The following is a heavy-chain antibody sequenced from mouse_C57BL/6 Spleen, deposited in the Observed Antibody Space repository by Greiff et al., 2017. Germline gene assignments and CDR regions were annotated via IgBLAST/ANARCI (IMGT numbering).Heavy chain of an antibody. CDR3: ARGDYGSSSYYAMDY. J-gene: IGHJ4*01. V-gene: IGHV1-80*01. Sequence: VQLQQSGAELVKPGASVKISCKASGYAFSSYWMNWVKQRPGKGLEWIGQIYPGDGDTNYNGKFKGKATLTADKSSSTAYMQLSSLTSEDSAVYICARGDYGSSSYYAMDYWGQGTSVTVSS. CDR2: IYPGDGDT. D-gene: IGHD1-1*01. CDR1: GYAFSSYW.